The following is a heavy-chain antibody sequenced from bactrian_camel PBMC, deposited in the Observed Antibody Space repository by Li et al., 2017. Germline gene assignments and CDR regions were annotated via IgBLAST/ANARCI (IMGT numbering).Heavy chain of an antibody. V-gene: IGHV3S19*01. Sequence: DVQLVEPGGDFVHPGGSLRLSCAASGFTFSSYYISWVRQAPGKGLEWVSSFYTGGGSTYHADSVKGRFTISKDNAKNTLYLQIDSLKPEDTAVYYCAADAQYGLGTRSDFGYWGQGTQVTVS. D-gene: IGHD5*01. CDR2: FYTGGGST. J-gene: IGHJ6*01. CDR1: GFTFSSYY. CDR3: AADAQYGLGTRSDFGY.